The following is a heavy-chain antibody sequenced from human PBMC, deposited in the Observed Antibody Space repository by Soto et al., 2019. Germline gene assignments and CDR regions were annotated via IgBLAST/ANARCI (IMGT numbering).Heavy chain of an antibody. CDR3: AKAYYDFWSGPFDY. CDR2: ISWNSGSI. Sequence: PGGSLRLSCAASGFTFDDYAMHWVRQAPGKGLEWVSGISWNSGSIGYADSVKGRFTISRDNAKNSLYLQMNSLRAEDTALYYCAKAYYDFWSGPFDYWGQGTLVTVSS. CDR1: GFTFDDYA. D-gene: IGHD3-3*01. J-gene: IGHJ4*02. V-gene: IGHV3-9*01.